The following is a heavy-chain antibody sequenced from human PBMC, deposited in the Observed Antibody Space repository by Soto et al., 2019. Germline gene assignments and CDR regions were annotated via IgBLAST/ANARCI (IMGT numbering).Heavy chain of an antibody. Sequence: EVQLLESWGTLVQPGESLRLSCEGSGFSFSSFAMNWVRQAPGEGLEWVSSIRGTATSYADSVKGRFTISRDNSKNTVYLQMNTLRGEDTAVYYYAKCALLMTTSVGWCHRFDPWGQGTLVIVSS. CDR3: AKCALLMTTSVGWCHRFDP. CDR2: IRGTAT. CDR1: GFSFSSFA. D-gene: IGHD2-21*01. J-gene: IGHJ5*02. V-gene: IGHV3-23*01.